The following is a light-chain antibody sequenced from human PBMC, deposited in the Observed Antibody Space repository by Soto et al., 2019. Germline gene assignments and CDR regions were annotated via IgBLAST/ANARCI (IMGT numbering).Light chain of an antibody. CDR1: QSVSSTY. J-gene: IGKJ5*01. V-gene: IGKV3-20*01. Sequence: PGERATLSCRASQSVSSTYLAWYQQKPGQAPRLLIYGASSRATGIPDRFSGSGSGTDFTLTISRLEPEDFAMYYCQQYGSPPLTFGQGTRLEIK. CDR2: GAS. CDR3: QQYGSPPLT.